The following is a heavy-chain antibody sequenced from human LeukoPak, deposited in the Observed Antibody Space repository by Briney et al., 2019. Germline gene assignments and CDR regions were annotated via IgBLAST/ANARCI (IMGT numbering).Heavy chain of an antibody. CDR1: GGSINWSTYY. D-gene: IGHD3-10*01. Sequence: SETLSLTCTVSGGSINWSTYYWGWIRQSPGKGLEWIGSIYYSGSTYYNPSLKSRVTISVDTSKNQFSLKLSSLTAADTAVYYCASSFYGSGSYDWGQGTLVTVSS. CDR3: ASSFYGSGSYD. V-gene: IGHV4-39*07. J-gene: IGHJ4*02. CDR2: IYYSGST.